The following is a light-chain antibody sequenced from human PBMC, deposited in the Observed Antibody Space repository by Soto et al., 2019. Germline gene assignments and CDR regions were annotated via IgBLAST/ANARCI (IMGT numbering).Light chain of an antibody. Sequence: DIQMTQSPSTLSASVGDRVTITCRASQSISNWLAWYQQKPGKAPKLLIYKTSNLESGVPSRFSGSGSGTEFSLTISSLRPDDFATYYCQQYKSFSLTFGGGTRVEVK. CDR1: QSISNW. V-gene: IGKV1-5*03. CDR3: QQYKSFSLT. J-gene: IGKJ4*01. CDR2: KTS.